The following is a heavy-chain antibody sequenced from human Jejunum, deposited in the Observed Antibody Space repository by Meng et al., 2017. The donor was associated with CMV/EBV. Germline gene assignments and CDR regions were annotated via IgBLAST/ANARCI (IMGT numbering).Heavy chain of an antibody. V-gene: IGHV3-74*01. CDR1: LNCCW. CDR3: ARGGGTAGPRDL. D-gene: IGHD6-13*01. J-gene: IGHJ2*01. Sequence: LNCCWIHWLHPAPRVWVVWVSGITADEHTTACAASEGGRFTISRDNAKKTVYLQMSSLRDEDTAVYYCARGGGTAGPRDLWGRGTLVTVSS. CDR2: ITADEHTT.